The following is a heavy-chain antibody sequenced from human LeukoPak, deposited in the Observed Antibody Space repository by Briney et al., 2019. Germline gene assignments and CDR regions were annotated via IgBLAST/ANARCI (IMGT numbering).Heavy chain of an antibody. Sequence: PGGSLRLSCAASGFTFSSYWMSWVRQAPGKGLEWVANIKEDGSEKDYVDSVKGRFTISRDNAKNSLYLQMNSLRAEDTAVYFCARDGPRLQEIYWGQGTLATVSS. CDR1: GFTFSSYW. CDR2: IKEDGSEK. J-gene: IGHJ4*02. V-gene: IGHV3-7*01. D-gene: IGHD6-6*01. CDR3: ARDGPRLQEIY.